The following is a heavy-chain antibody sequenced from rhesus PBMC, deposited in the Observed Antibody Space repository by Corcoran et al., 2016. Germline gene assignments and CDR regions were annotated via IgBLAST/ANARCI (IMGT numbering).Heavy chain of an antibody. D-gene: IGHD5-24*01. CDR1: GYSFTSYW. V-gene: IGHV5-2*01. CDR3: AKSQGGYRYYGLDS. Sequence: EVQLVQSGAEVKRPGEALKISCQTSGYSFTSYWISWVRQMPGKGLEWMGAIDPSDSDTRYSPSFQGQVTISADKSISTTYLQWSSLKASDSAAYYCAKSQGGYRYYGLDSWGQGVVVTVSS. CDR2: IDPSDSDT. J-gene: IGHJ6*01.